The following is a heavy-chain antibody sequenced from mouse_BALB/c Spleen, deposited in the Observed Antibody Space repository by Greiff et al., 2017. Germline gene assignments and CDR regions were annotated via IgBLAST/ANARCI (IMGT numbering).Heavy chain of an antibody. CDR3: AREKGNFYAMDY. Sequence: EVQLVESGGGLVKPGGSLKLSCAASGFTFSDYYMYWVRQTPEKRLEWVATISDGGSYTYYPDSVKGRFTISRDNAKNNLYLQMSSLKSEDTAMYYCAREKGNFYAMDYWGQGTSVTVSS. CDR2: ISDGGSYT. J-gene: IGHJ4*01. CDR1: GFTFSDYY. V-gene: IGHV5-4*02.